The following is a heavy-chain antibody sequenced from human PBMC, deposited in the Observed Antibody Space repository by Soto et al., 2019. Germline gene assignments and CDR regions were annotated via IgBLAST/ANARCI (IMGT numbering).Heavy chain of an antibody. CDR2: ISGSGGST. V-gene: IGHV3-23*01. CDR3: AKGLSVIQEWIIDGH. D-gene: IGHD5-18*01. Sequence: PGGSLRLSCAASGSTFSNYAVTWVRQAPGKGLEWVSTISGSGGSTYYADSVKGRFTISRDNSKNTLYLEMDSLRAEDTAMYYCAKGLSVIQEWIIDGHWGQGTQVTVSS. CDR1: GSTFSNYA. J-gene: IGHJ4*02.